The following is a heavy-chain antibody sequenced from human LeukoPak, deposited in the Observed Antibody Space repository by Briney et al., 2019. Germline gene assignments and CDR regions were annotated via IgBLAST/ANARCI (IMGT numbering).Heavy chain of an antibody. CDR1: GFTFSSYE. D-gene: IGHD3-22*01. CDR2: TRKKANSYTT. CDR3: VRVTDTDYYYDY. J-gene: IGHJ4*02. V-gene: IGHV3-72*01. Sequence: GGSLRLSCAASGFTFSSYEMNWVRQAPGKGLEWVGRTRKKANSYTTEYAASVKGRFTISRDDSNYSLYLQMNSLKIEDTAVYYCVRVTDTDYYYDYWGQGTLVTVSS.